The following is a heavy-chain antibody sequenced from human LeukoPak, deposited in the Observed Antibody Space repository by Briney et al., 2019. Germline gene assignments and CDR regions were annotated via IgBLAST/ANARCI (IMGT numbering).Heavy chain of an antibody. Sequence: SETLSLTCTVSGGSISSGDYYWSWIRQPPGKGLEWIGYIYYSGSTYYNPSLKSRVTISVDTSKNQFSLKLSSVTAADTAVYYCATRLRPLYYMDVWGKGTTVTVSS. CDR2: IYYSGST. CDR1: GGSISSGDYY. J-gene: IGHJ6*03. V-gene: IGHV4-30-4*02. CDR3: ATRLRPLYYMDV. D-gene: IGHD3-16*01.